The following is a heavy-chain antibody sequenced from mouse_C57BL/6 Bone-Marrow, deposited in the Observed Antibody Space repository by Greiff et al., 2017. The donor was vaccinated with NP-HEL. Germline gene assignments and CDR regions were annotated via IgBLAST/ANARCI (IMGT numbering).Heavy chain of an antibody. D-gene: IGHD2-5*01. CDR3: TFSYSNYDY. J-gene: IGHJ2*01. CDR1: GYNIKDDY. CDR2: IDPENGDT. Sequence: VQLQQSGAELVRPGASVKLSCTASGYNIKDDYMHWVKQRPEQGLEWIGWIDPENGDTEYASKFQGKATITADTSSNTAYLQLSSLTSEDTAVYYCTFSYSNYDYWGQGTTLTVSS. V-gene: IGHV14-4*01.